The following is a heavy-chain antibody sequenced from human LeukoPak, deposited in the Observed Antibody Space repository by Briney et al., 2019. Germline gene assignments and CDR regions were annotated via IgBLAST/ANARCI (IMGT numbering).Heavy chain of an antibody. J-gene: IGHJ4*02. D-gene: IGHD2-2*01. CDR3: AKSRCSSSSCYDFDY. Sequence: GGSLRLSCAASGFTFSSYNMNWVRQAPGKGLEWVSFISSSGSYIYYADSVQGRFTISRDNAKNSLYLQMNSLRAEDTAVFYCAKSRCSSSSCYDFDYWGQGTLVTVSS. CDR2: ISSSGSYI. CDR1: GFTFSSYN. V-gene: IGHV3-21*01.